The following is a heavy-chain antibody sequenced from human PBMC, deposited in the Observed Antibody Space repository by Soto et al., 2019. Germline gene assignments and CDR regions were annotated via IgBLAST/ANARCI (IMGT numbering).Heavy chain of an antibody. CDR1: GGTFSSYA. D-gene: IGHD6-13*01. J-gene: IGHJ4*02. V-gene: IGHV1-69*06. Sequence: QVQLVQSGAEVKKPGSSVKVSCKASGGTFSSYAISWVRQAPGQGLEWMGGIIPIFGTANYAQKFQGRVTITADKSTSTAYMELSSLRSEDTAVYYCARGGPGASIAAAAQAYCYWGQGTLVTVSS. CDR2: IIPIFGTA. CDR3: ARGGPGASIAAAAQAYCY.